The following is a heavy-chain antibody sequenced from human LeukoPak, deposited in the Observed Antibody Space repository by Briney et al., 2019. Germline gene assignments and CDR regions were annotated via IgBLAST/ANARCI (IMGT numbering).Heavy chain of an antibody. CDR3: ATSYYDYVWGSYRPFDY. V-gene: IGHV1-24*01. J-gene: IGHJ4*02. CDR2: FDLEDGET. CDR1: GYTLTELS. Sequence: ASVKVSCKVSGYTLTELSMHWVRQAPGKGLEWMGGFDLEDGETIYAQKFQGRVTMTEDTSTDTAYMELSSLRSEDTAVYYCATSYYDYVWGSYRPFDYWGQGTLVTVSS. D-gene: IGHD3-16*02.